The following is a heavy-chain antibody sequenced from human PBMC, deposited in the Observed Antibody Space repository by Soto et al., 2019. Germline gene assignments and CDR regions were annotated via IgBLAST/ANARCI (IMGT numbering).Heavy chain of an antibody. V-gene: IGHV3-23*01. CDR2: ISGSGGST. CDR3: ANSHLRAIGFYFDY. CDR1: GFTFSSYA. J-gene: IGHJ4*02. Sequence: PGGSLRLSCAASGFTFSSYAMSWARQAPGKGLEWVSAISGSGGSTYYADSVKGRFTISRDNSKNTLYLQMNSLRAEDTAVYYCANSHLRAIGFYFDYWGQGTLVTVSS.